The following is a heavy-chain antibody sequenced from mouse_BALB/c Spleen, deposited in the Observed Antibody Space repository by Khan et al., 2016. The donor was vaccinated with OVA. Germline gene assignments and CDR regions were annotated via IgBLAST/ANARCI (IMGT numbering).Heavy chain of an antibody. Sequence: VQLKESGEGLVQPGGSRKLSCAVSGFTFSSFGMHWVRQAPEKGLEWVAYISSGSSTIYYADTVKGRFTISRDNPKNTLFLQMTSLRSEDTAMYYCARGMGPPFDYWGQGTTLTVSS. J-gene: IGHJ2*01. V-gene: IGHV5-17*02. CDR2: ISSGSSTI. CDR1: GFTFSSFG. D-gene: IGHD4-1*01. CDR3: ARGMGPPFDY.